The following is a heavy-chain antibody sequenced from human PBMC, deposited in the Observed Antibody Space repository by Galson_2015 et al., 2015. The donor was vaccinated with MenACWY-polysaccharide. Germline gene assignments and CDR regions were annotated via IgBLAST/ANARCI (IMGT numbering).Heavy chain of an antibody. Sequence: SLRLSCAASGFTFDDYAMHWVRQAPGKGLEWVSGINWNSDKIGYADSVKGRFTISRDNAKNSLYLQINSLRAEDTAFYYCAKDLGLYGSGPTGYWGQGTLVTVSS. J-gene: IGHJ4*02. CDR2: INWNSDKI. CDR3: AKDLGLYGSGPTGY. CDR1: GFTFDDYA. D-gene: IGHD3-10*01. V-gene: IGHV3-9*01.